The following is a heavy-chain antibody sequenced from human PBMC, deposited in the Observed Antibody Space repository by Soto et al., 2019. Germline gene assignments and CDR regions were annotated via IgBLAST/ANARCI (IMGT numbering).Heavy chain of an antibody. D-gene: IGHD2-15*01. V-gene: IGHV3-23*01. J-gene: IGHJ4*02. CDR1: GFTFSSYA. Sequence: GGSLRLSCAASGFTFSSYAMSWVRQAPGKGLEWVSAISGSGGSTYYADSVKGRFTISRDNSKNTLYLQMNSLRAEDTAVYYCATAPQFNVVVVADYWGQGTLVTVSS. CDR3: ATAPQFNVVVVADY. CDR2: ISGSGGST.